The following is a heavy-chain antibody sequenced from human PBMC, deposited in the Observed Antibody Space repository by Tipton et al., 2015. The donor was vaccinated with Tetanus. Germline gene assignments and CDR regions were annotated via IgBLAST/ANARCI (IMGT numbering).Heavy chain of an antibody. CDR1: GFDFRNYD. Sequence: GSLRLSCAASGFDFRNYDMHWVRQAPGKGLEWVSGISVRGSHTYYADPVKGRFSISRDNSKNTVYLQMNSLRDEDTAVYYCAKDPASRGWFDPWGQGTLVSVSS. CDR3: AKDPASRGWFDP. CDR2: ISVRGSHT. V-gene: IGHV3-23*01. J-gene: IGHJ5*02.